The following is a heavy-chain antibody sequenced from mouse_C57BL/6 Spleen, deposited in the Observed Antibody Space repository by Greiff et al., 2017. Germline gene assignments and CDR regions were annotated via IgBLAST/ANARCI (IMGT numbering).Heavy chain of an antibody. Sequence: EVQLQQSGPVLVKPGASVKMSCKASGYTFTDYSMNWVQQSHGKSLEWIGAINPDNGCTSYNQKFKGKSTFTVDKSSSKAYLEMNHLTSEDTAVYYCARDRYDYGYAMDYWGQGTSVTVSS. V-gene: IGHV1-19*01. CDR1: GYTFTDYS. J-gene: IGHJ4*01. D-gene: IGHD2-4*01. CDR2: INPDNGCT. CDR3: ARDRYDYGYAMDY.